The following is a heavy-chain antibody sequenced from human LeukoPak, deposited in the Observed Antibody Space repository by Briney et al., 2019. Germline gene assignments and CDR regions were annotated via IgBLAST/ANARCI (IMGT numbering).Heavy chain of an antibody. CDR2: ISSSSIYI. J-gene: IGHJ4*02. CDR1: GFTLSAHG. CDR3: ARKSASGNYPLDY. D-gene: IGHD3-10*01. Sequence: GGSLRLSCAASGFTLSAHGMNWVRQAPGKGLEWVSSISSSSIYIYYANSVKGRFTISRDNAKNTVFLQMSSLRAEDTALYYCARKSASGNYPLDYWGQGTLVTVSS. V-gene: IGHV3-21*04.